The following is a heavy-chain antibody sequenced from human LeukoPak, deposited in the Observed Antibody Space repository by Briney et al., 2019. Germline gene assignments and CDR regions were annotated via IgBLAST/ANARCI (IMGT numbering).Heavy chain of an antibody. Sequence: GGSLRLSCAASGFTFSNYNMNWLRQAPEKGLEWISSISGSSAYIYYADSVKGQFTISRDNAKNSLYLQMTSLRADDTAMYYCVRIPNSANFPNWFDPWGQGTLVTVSS. V-gene: IGHV3-21*01. D-gene: IGHD2/OR15-2a*01. J-gene: IGHJ5*02. CDR3: VRIPNSANFPNWFDP. CDR2: ISGSSAYI. CDR1: GFTFSNYN.